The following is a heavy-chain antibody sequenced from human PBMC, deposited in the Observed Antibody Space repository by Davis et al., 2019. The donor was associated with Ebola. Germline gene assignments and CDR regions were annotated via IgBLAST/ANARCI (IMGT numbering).Heavy chain of an antibody. V-gene: IGHV1-2*02. CDR2: INPNSGGT. J-gene: IGHJ4*02. CDR1: GYTFTSYG. Sequence: ASVKVSCKASGYTFTSYGISWVRQAPGQGLEWMGWINPNSGGTNYAQKFQGRVTMTRDTSISTAYMELSRLRSDDTAVYYCARVAGTVRGYFDYWGQGTLVTVSS. CDR3: ARVAGTVRGYFDY. D-gene: IGHD4-17*01.